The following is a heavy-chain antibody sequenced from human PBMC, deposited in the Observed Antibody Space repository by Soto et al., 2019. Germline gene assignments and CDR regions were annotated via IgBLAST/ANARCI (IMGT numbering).Heavy chain of an antibody. CDR1: GGTFSSYA. J-gene: IGHJ4*02. CDR3: AWGLMATYGSGANYFDY. D-gene: IGHD3-10*01. Sequence: GASVKVSCKASGGTFSSYAISWVRQAPGQGLEWMGGIIPIFGTANYAQKFQGRVTITADESTSTAYMELSSLRSEDTAVYYCAWGLMATYGSGANYFDYWGQGTLVTVSS. CDR2: IIPIFGTA. V-gene: IGHV1-69*13.